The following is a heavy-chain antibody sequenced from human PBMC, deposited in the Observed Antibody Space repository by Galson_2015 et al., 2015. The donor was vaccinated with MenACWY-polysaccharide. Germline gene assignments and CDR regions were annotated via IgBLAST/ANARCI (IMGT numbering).Heavy chain of an antibody. Sequence: SLRLSCAASGFTFSSYSMNWVRQAPGRGLEWVSSISSRRTSIYYADSVKGRFTISRDNAKNSLYLQMNSLRAEDTAVYYCTRDERYCRGHMCSPLDYGGQGTLVIVSS. J-gene: IGHJ4*02. CDR2: ISSRRTSI. V-gene: IGHV3-21*01. D-gene: IGHD2-15*01. CDR1: GFTFSSYS. CDR3: TRDERYCRGHMCSPLDY.